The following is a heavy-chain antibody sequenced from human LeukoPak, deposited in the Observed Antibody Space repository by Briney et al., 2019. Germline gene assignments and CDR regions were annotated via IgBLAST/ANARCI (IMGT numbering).Heavy chain of an antibody. CDR1: GYTFTSYG. J-gene: IGHJ4*02. Sequence: GASVKVSCKASGYTFTSYGISWVRQAPGQGLEWMGWISAYNGNTNYAQKLQGRVTMTTDTSTSTAYMELRSLRSDDTAVYYCASNSGYSSSWYPYYFDYWGQGTLVTVSS. V-gene: IGHV1-18*01. CDR3: ASNSGYSSSWYPYYFDY. CDR2: ISAYNGNT. D-gene: IGHD6-13*01.